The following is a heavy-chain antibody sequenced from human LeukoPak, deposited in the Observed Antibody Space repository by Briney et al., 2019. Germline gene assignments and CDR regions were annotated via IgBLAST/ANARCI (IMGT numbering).Heavy chain of an antibody. CDR2: INHSGST. Sequence: SGTLSLTCAVSGGSISSSNWWSWVRQPPGKGLEWIGEINHSGSTNYNPSLKSRVTISVDTSKNQFSLKLSSVTAADTAVYYCARARNYYYDSSGHKAPLRYWGQGTLVTVSS. J-gene: IGHJ4*02. CDR1: GGSISSSNW. V-gene: IGHV4-4*02. CDR3: ARARNYYYDSSGHKAPLRY. D-gene: IGHD3-22*01.